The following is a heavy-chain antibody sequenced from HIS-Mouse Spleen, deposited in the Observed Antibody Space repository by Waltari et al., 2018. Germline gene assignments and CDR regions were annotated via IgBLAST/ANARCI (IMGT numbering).Heavy chain of an antibody. CDR1: GYTFTGYY. J-gene: IGHJ3*02. V-gene: IGHV1-2*02. D-gene: IGHD3-9*01. CDR2: INPNSGGT. CDR3: ARGYYDILTGSRDAFDI. Sequence: QVQLVQSGAEVKKPGASVKVSCKASGYTFTGYYMHWVRQAPGQGLEWMGWINPNSGGTNSAQKFQGRVTMTRDTSISTAYMELSRLRSDDTAVYYCARGYYDILTGSRDAFDIWGQGTMVTVSS.